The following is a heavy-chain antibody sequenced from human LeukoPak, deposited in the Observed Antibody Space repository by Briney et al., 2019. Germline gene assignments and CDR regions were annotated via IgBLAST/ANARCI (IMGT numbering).Heavy chain of an antibody. CDR3: ARGVNYDFWSGYKIHQNWFDP. J-gene: IGHJ5*02. Sequence: ASVKVSCKASGGTFSSYAISWVRQAPGQGLEWMEGIIPIFGTANYAQKFQGRVTITADESTSTAYMELSSLRSEDTAVYYCARGVNYDFWSGYKIHQNWFDPWGQGTLVTVSS. CDR2: IIPIFGTA. D-gene: IGHD3-3*01. V-gene: IGHV1-69*13. CDR1: GGTFSSYA.